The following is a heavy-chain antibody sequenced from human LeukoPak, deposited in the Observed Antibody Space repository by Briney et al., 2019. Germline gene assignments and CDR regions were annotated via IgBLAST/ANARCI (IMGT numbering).Heavy chain of an antibody. CDR3: ARLDEYSSSSRYYGMDV. V-gene: IGHV1-69*13. CDR2: IIPIFGTA. D-gene: IGHD6-6*01. J-gene: IGHJ6*02. CDR1: GGTFSSYA. Sequence: SVTVSCTASGGTFSSYAISWVRQAPGQGLEWMGGIIPIFGTANYAQKFQGRVTITADESTSTAYMELSSLRSEDTAVYYCARLDEYSSSSRYYGMDVWGQGTTVTVSS.